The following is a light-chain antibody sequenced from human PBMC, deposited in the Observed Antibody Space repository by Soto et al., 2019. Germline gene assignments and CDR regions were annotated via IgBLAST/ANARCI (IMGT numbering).Light chain of an antibody. J-gene: IGKJ5*01. CDR3: QQYNNWPIT. Sequence: EIVMTQSPATLSVSPGERATFSCWASQSVSSNLAWYQQKPGQAPRLLIYDASTRATAIPARFTGSGSGTEFTLTISSLQSEDFAVYYCQQYNNWPITFCPGTRLEI. V-gene: IGKV3-15*01. CDR1: QSVSSN. CDR2: DAS.